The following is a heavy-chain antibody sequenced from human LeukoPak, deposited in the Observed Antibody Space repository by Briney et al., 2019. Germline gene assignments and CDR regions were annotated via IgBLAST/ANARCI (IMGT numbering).Heavy chain of an antibody. CDR2: VYYTGST. V-gene: IGHV4-59*08. J-gene: IGHJ6*03. Sequence: SETLSLTCTVSGGYISSYYWSWIRQPPGEGLEWIGYVYYTGSTNYNPSLKSRVSISVDTSKNQFSLKLRSVTAADTAVYYCAGNYYYYYYMDVWGKGTTVTIYS. CDR1: GGYISSYY. CDR3: AGNYYYYYYMDV.